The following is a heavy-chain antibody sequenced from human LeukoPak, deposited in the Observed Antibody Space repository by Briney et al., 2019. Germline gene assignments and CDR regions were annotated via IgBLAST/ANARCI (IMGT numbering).Heavy chain of an antibody. D-gene: IGHD3-22*01. CDR1: GFTFSSYG. CDR2: IKQDGSEK. CDR3: AREAYDSSGYYYFDY. V-gene: IGHV3-7*03. Sequence: GGSLRLSCAASGFTFSSYGMHWVRQAPGKGLEWVANIKQDGSEKYYVDSVKGRFTISRDNAKNSLYLQMNSLRAEDTAVYYCAREAYDSSGYYYFDYWGQGTLVTVSS. J-gene: IGHJ4*02.